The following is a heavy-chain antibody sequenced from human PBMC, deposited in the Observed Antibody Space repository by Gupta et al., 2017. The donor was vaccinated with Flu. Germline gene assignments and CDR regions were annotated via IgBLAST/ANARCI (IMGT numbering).Heavy chain of an antibody. CDR3: ARLRSPFSSGWY. Sequence: NYYWGWIRQPPGKGLEWIGNFFYGGSTYYNPSLKSRVSISADTSKNQFSLTLTSVTAADTAVYYCARLRSPFSSGWYWGQGTLVTVSS. CDR1: NYY. D-gene: IGHD6-19*01. CDR2: FFYGGST. J-gene: IGHJ4*02. V-gene: IGHV4-39*01.